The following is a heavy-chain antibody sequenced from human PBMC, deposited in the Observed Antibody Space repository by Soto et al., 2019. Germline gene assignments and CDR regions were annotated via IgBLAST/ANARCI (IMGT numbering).Heavy chain of an antibody. D-gene: IGHD6-19*01. CDR1: GGSISSYY. J-gene: IGHJ4*02. CDR2: IYYSGST. Sequence: ASETLSLTCTVSGGSISSYYWSWIRQPPGKGLEWIGYIYYSGSTNYNPSLKSRVTISVDTSKNRLSLKLSSVTAADTAVYYCARHEVAGTIDYWGQGTLVTVSS. CDR3: ARHEVAGTIDY. V-gene: IGHV4-59*08.